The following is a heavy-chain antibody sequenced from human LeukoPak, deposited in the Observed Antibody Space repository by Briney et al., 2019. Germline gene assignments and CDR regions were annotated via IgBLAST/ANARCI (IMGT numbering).Heavy chain of an antibody. D-gene: IGHD1-14*01. CDR1: GFTFDDYA. CDR2: ISWNSGSI. Sequence: QPGRSLRLSCAASGFTFDDYAMHWVRQAPGKGLEWVSGISWNSGSIGYADSVKGRFTISRDNAKNSLYLQMNSLRAEDTAVYYCARVHGRYYFDYWGQGTLVTVSS. CDR3: ARVHGRYYFDY. J-gene: IGHJ4*02. V-gene: IGHV3-9*01.